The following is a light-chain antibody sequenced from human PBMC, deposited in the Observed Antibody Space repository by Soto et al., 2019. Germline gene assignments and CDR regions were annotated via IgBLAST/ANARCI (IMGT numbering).Light chain of an antibody. V-gene: IGLV2-8*01. J-gene: IGLJ1*01. CDR1: ISDVGGYNY. Sequence: QSVLTQPPSASGSPGQSVAISCTGTISDVGGYNYVSWYQQHPGKAPKLMIYEVNKRPSGVPDRFSGSKSGNTASLTVSGLQAEDEADYSCSSYAGSRNVFGTGTKVTVL. CDR2: EVN. CDR3: SSYAGSRNV.